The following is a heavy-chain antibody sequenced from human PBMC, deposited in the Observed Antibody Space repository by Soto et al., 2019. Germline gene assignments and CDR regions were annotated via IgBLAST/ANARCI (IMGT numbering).Heavy chain of an antibody. V-gene: IGHV3-21*02. CDR1: GFTFSASS. CDR2: ISSSGRKI. CDR3: ARDLTRESTTDYFDI. D-gene: IGHD1-1*01. J-gene: IGHJ4*02. Sequence: EVQLVQSGGGLARPGGSLRLSCGASGFTFSASSMNWVRQAPGKGLEWVSSISSSGRKIYYADSVKGRFTISRDNAKNSLYLHMNGLTPADTAVYYCARDLTRESTTDYFDIWSQGSLVTVSS.